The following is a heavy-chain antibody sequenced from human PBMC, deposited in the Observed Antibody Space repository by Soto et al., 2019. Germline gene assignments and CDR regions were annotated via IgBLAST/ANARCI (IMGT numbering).Heavy chain of an antibody. Sequence: SETLPLTCTVSGGSINSGDYHWSWVRQSPGKGLEWIGYIYYSGSPYYNPSLKSRLTMSVDMAKSKFSLSLTSVNAADTAVHFGARERDRYGISYYVLAVWGQGTSVPVSS. CDR3: ARERDRYGISYYVLAV. D-gene: IGHD3-16*01. V-gene: IGHV4-30-4*01. CDR2: IYYSGSP. CDR1: GGSINSGDYH. J-gene: IGHJ6*02.